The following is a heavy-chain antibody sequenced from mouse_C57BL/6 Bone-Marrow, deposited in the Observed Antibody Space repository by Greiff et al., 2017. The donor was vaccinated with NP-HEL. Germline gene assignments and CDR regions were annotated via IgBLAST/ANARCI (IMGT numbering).Heavy chain of an antibody. J-gene: IGHJ3*01. CDR1: GYTFTSYW. V-gene: IGHV1-69*01. D-gene: IGHD4-1*02. CDR3: ARGNWDGGFAY. Sequence: VQLQQPGAELVMPGASVKLSCKASGYTFTSYWMHWVKQRPGQGLEWIGEIDPSDSYTNYNQKFKGKSTLTVDKSSSTAYMQLSSLTSEDSAVYYCARGNWDGGFAYWGQGTLVTVSA. CDR2: IDPSDSYT.